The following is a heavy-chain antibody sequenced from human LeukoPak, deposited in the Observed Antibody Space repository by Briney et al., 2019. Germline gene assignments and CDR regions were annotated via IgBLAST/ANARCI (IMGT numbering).Heavy chain of an antibody. Sequence: GGSLSLSCAASGFTFDDYAMHWLRPAPGKGLEWVSGISWNSGSIGYADSVKGRVTIYKDNAKNYLYLQMNSLRAEDTALYYCAKDMRRGYSYGYFDYWGQGTLVTVSS. D-gene: IGHD5-18*01. CDR3: AKDMRRGYSYGYFDY. J-gene: IGHJ4*02. CDR2: ISWNSGSI. V-gene: IGHV3-9*01. CDR1: GFTFDDYA.